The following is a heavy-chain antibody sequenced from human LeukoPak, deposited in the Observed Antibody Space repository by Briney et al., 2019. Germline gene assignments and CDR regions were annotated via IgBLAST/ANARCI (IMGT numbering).Heavy chain of an antibody. D-gene: IGHD3-10*01. CDR1: GFTFRNYA. CDR3: ARDLGDFYYISLDFDY. CDR2: ISYDGSNK. Sequence: QPGRSLRLSCAASGFTFRNYALHWVRQAPGKGLEWVAVISYDGSNKYYADSVKGRFTISRDNSKNTLYLQMNSLRAEDTAVYCCARDLGDFYYISLDFDYWGQGTLVSVSS. J-gene: IGHJ4*02. V-gene: IGHV3-30*04.